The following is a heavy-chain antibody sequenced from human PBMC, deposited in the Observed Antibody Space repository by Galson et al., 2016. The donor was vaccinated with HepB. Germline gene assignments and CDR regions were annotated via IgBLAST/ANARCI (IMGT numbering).Heavy chain of an antibody. J-gene: IGHJ4*02. Sequence: SVKVSCKASGYTFTNYGISWVRQAPGQGLEWMGWISAYNGNTNYAQNLQGRVTMTTDTSTSTAYMELRSLRSDDTAVYFCAGGVRRAVYYDSSGYLVYFDYWGQGTLVTVSS. CDR3: AGGVRRAVYYDSSGYLVYFDY. CDR1: GYTFTNYG. V-gene: IGHV1-18*01. CDR2: ISAYNGNT. D-gene: IGHD3-22*01.